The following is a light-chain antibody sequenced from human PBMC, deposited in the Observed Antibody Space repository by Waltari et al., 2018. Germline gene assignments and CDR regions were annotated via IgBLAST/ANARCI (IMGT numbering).Light chain of an antibody. J-gene: IGLJ2*01. CDR3: SSYAGSNNVI. CDR1: SSDVGGYHY. V-gene: IGLV2-8*01. Sequence: QSALTQPPSASGSPGLSVTISCTGSSSDVGGYHYVSWYQQHPGKAPKLILFEVFKRPSGVPDRFSGSKSGNTASLTVSGLQTEDEADYYCSSYAGSNNVIFGGGTKLTVL. CDR2: EVF.